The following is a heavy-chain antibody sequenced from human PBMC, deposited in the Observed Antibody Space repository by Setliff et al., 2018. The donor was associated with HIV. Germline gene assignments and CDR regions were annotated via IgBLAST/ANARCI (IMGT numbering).Heavy chain of an antibody. V-gene: IGHV4-38-2*01. J-gene: IGHJ4*02. CDR1: GDSINRGYY. Sequence: SETLSLTCAVSGDSINRGYYWAWIRQPPGKGPEWIGSIYYSGGTNYHPSLKSRVTISVDTSKNQFSLKLTSVTAADTAVYYCARGSTVGTAFDYWGQGTLVTVSS. D-gene: IGHD4-17*01. CDR2: IYYSGGT. CDR3: ARGSTVGTAFDY.